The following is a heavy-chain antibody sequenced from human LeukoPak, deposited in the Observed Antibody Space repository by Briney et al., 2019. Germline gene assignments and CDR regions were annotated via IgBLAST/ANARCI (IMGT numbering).Heavy chain of an antibody. CDR2: ISWNSGSI. J-gene: IGHJ4*02. D-gene: IGHD1-26*01. CDR1: GFTFDDYA. Sequence: GGSLRLSCAASGFTFDDYAMHWVRQAPGKGLEWVSGISWNSGSIGYVDSVKGRFTISRDNAKNSLYLQMNSLRAEDTALYYCARDEEGGSYPLDYWGQGTLVTVSS. V-gene: IGHV3-9*01. CDR3: ARDEEGGSYPLDY.